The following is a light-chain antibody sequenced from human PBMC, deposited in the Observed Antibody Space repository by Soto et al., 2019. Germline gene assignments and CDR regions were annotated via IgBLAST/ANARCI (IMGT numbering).Light chain of an antibody. Sequence: IQMTQSPSSLSASVGDRVAISCRASQDIRNTLAWYQQKPGEAPKLLVFAASNLQSGVPSRFSGSGSGTDFTLTISSLQPEDFATYYCQQSYSTPRTFGQGTKVDIK. J-gene: IGKJ1*01. CDR2: AAS. CDR1: QDIRNT. CDR3: QQSYSTPRT. V-gene: IGKV1-39*01.